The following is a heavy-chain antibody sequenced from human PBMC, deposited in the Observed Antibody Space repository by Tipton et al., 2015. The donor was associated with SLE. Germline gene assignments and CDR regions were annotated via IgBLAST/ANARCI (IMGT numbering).Heavy chain of an antibody. Sequence: TLSLTCAVSGGSISSSNWRSWVRQPPGKGLEWIGEIYHSGSTNYNPSLKSRVTISVDKSKNQFSLKLSSVTSADTAVYYCARSVTLRWPLDYWGQGTLVTVSS. CDR3: ARSVTLRWPLDY. D-gene: IGHD4-23*01. CDR2: IYHSGST. J-gene: IGHJ4*02. V-gene: IGHV4-4*02. CDR1: GGSISSSNW.